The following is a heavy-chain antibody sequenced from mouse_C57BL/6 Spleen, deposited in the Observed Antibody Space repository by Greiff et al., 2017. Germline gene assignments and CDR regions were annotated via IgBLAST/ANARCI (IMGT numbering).Heavy chain of an antibody. CDR3: TRGGKTYAMDY. J-gene: IGHJ4*01. Sequence: EVQVVESGEGLVKPGGSLKLSCAASGFTFSSYAMSWVRQTPEKRLEWVAYISSGGDYIYYADTVKGRFTISRDNARNTLYLQMSSLKSEDTAMYYCTRGGKTYAMDYWGQGTSVTVSS. CDR1: GFTFSSYA. D-gene: IGHD2-1*01. V-gene: IGHV5-9-1*02. CDR2: ISSGGDYI.